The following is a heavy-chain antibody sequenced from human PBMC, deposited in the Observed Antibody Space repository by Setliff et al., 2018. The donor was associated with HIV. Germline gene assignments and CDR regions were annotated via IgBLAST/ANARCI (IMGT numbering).Heavy chain of an antibody. Sequence: ASVKVSCKVSGYTLTELSIHWVRQAPGKGLEWMGGFDAEDGETIYAQSVQDRVTMTEDILADTAYMELRSLTSEDTAIYFCAADRRTVSILRGAFHVWGQGSLVTVSS. D-gene: IGHD4-17*01. J-gene: IGHJ3*01. CDR1: GYTLTELS. V-gene: IGHV1-24*01. CDR3: AADRRTVSILRGAFHV. CDR2: FDAEDGET.